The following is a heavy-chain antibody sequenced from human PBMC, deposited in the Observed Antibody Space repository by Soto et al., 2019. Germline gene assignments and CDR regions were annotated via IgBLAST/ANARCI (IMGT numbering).Heavy chain of an antibody. CDR1: GYTFTSYG. J-gene: IGHJ6*02. CDR2: ISAYNGNT. D-gene: IGHD2-15*01. CDR3: ASVESMDV. Sequence: ASVKVSCKASGYTFTSYGISWVRQAPGQGLEWMGWISAYNGNTNYAQKLQGRVTITTDRSTSTAYMELSSLRSEDTAVYYCASVESMDVWGQGTTVTVSS. V-gene: IGHV1-18*01.